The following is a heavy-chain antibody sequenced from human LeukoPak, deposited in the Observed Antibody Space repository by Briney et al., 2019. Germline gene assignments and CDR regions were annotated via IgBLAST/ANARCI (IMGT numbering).Heavy chain of an antibody. D-gene: IGHD2-2*01. CDR3: ARGLYCSSTSCYGNAFDI. J-gene: IGHJ3*02. Sequence: GGSLRLSCAASGFTFSSYAMSWVRQAPGKGLEWVSAISGSGGSTYYADSVKGRFTISRDNSKNTLYLQMNSLRAEDTAVYYCARGLYCSSTSCYGNAFDIWGQGTTVTVSS. CDR2: ISGSGGST. V-gene: IGHV3-23*01. CDR1: GFTFSSYA.